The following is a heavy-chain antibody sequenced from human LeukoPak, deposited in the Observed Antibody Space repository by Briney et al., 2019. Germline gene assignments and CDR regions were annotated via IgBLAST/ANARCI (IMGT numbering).Heavy chain of an antibody. CDR1: GGSFSGYY. Sequence: SETLSLTCAVYGGSFSGYYWSWIRQPPGKGLEWIGEINHSGSTNYNPSLKSRVTISVDTSKNQFSLKLSSVTAADTAVYYCARRPYPQITIPLDVWGQGTTVTVSS. D-gene: IGHD3-3*01. CDR2: INHSGST. CDR3: ARRPYPQITIPLDV. J-gene: IGHJ6*02. V-gene: IGHV4-34*01.